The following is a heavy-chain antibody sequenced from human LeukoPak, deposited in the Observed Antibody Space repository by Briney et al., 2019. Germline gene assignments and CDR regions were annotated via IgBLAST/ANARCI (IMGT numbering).Heavy chain of an antibody. CDR2: FDPEDGET. CDR1: GYTLTELS. D-gene: IGHD1-26*01. CDR3: ATGDTIRGANFDC. V-gene: IGHV1-24*01. J-gene: IGHJ4*02. Sequence: ASVKVSCKVSGYTLTELSMHWVRQAPGKGLEWMGGFDPEDGETIYAQKFQGRVTMTEDTSTDTAYMELSSLRFEDTAVYYCATGDTIRGANFDCWGQGTLVTVSS.